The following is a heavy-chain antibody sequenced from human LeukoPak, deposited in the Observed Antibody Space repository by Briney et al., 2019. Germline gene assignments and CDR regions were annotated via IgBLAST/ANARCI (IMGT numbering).Heavy chain of an antibody. CDR2: IYTSGST. D-gene: IGHD3-3*01. V-gene: IGHV4-4*09. CDR3: ARFRGGYLYSFDY. J-gene: IGHJ4*02. Sequence: SETLSLTCTVSGGSISSYYWSWIRQPPGKGLEWIGYIYTSGSTNYNPSLKSRVTISVDTSKNQFSLKLSSVTAADTAVYYCARFRGGYLYSFDYWGQGTLVTVSS. CDR1: GGSISSYY.